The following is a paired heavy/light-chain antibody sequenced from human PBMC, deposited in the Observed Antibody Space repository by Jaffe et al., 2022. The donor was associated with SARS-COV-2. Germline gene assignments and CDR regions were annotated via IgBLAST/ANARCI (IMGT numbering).Light chain of an antibody. Sequence: ETVLTQSPATLSLSPGERASLSCRASQSVGSYLAWYQQKPGQAPRLLIYDASNRATGIPARFSGSGSGTDFTLTISSLEPEDFAVYYCQQRSNWPLTFGGGTKVEIK. CDR3: QQRSNWPLT. CDR2: DAS. CDR1: QSVGSY. V-gene: IGKV3-11*01. J-gene: IGKJ4*01.
Heavy chain of an antibody. V-gene: IGHV3-15*01. CDR1: GFTFSNAW. D-gene: IGHD3-22*01. J-gene: IGHJ4*02. CDR3: TTPLMYYYDSSGYYGGSGRVDY. Sequence: EVQLVESGGGLEKPGGSLRLSCAASGFTFSNAWMSWVRQAPGKGLEWVGRIKSKTDGGTTDYAAPVKGRFTISRDDSKNTLYLQINSLKTEDTAVYYCTTPLMYYYDSSGYYGGSGRVDYWGQGTLVTVSS. CDR2: IKSKTDGGTT.